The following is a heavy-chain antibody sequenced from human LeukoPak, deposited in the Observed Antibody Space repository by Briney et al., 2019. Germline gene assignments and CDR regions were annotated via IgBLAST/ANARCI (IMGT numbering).Heavy chain of an antibody. Sequence: ASVKVSCKASGYTFTSYYMHWVRQAPGQGLEWMGIINPSGGSTSYAQKFQGRVTMTRDVSTSTVYMELSSLRSEDTAVYYCAREEGSSYYDSSGPSLNWFDPWGQGTLVTVSS. CDR3: AREEGSSYYDSSGPSLNWFDP. V-gene: IGHV1-46*01. CDR1: GYTFTSYY. CDR2: INPSGGST. D-gene: IGHD3-22*01. J-gene: IGHJ5*02.